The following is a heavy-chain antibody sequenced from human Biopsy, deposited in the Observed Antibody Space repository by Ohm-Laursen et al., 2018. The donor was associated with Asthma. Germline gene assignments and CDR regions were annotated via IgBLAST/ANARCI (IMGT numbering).Heavy chain of an antibody. CDR1: GYTFNSAG. J-gene: IGHJ6*02. D-gene: IGHD3-10*01. CDR2: ISVYNGNT. V-gene: IGHV1-18*01. CDR3: ARAVDYSHYYGIDV. Sequence: SVKVSFKTSGYTFNSAGITWVRQAPGQGLEWMGWISVYNGNTRVAQKLQDRVTMITDTSTSTAYMELRSLRSDDTAVYFCARAVDYSHYYGIDVWGQGTTVTVS.